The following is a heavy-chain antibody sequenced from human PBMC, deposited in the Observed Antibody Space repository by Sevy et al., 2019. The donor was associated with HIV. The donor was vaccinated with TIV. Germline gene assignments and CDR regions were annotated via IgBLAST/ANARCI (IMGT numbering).Heavy chain of an antibody. CDR3: ATTKDYYDSSGSPFDY. J-gene: IGHJ4*02. Sequence: ASVKVSCKVSGKTLTQLAMHWVRQAPGKGLAWMGTFDPEDDERIYAQKFQGRVTMTEDRSTDTAYMELRILRSDDTAVYYCATTKDYYDSSGSPFDYWGQGTLVTVSS. CDR2: FDPEDDER. V-gene: IGHV1-24*01. CDR1: GKTLTQLA. D-gene: IGHD3-22*01.